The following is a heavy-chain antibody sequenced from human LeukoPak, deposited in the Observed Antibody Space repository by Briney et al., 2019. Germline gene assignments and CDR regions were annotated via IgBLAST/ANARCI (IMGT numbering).Heavy chain of an antibody. D-gene: IGHD5-18*01. V-gene: IGHV3-30*03. CDR2: ISYDGSNK. Sequence: GGSLRLSCAASGFTFSSYGMHWVRQAPGKGLEGVAVISYDGSNKYYADSVKGRFTISRDNSKNTLYLQMNSLRAEDTAVYYCARSGYSYGYYFDYWGQGTLVTVSS. CDR3: ARSGYSYGYYFDY. J-gene: IGHJ4*02. CDR1: GFTFSSYG.